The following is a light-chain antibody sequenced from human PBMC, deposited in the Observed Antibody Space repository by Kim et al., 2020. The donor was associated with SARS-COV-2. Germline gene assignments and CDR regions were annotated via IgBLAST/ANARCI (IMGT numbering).Light chain of an antibody. J-gene: IGLJ2*01. CDR3: NSRENGGPHLL. Sequence: QTGINTCQGGTLPTYSANWYQQQPAQAPILGIYSTNDRPAGTPARVSSSSSGNPASLSITGIQGEDEADYDCNSRENGGPHLLFGGGTQLTVL. V-gene: IGLV3-19*01. CDR2: STN. CDR1: TLPTYS.